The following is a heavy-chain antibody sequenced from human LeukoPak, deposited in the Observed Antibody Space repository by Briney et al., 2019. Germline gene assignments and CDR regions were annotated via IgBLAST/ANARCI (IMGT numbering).Heavy chain of an antibody. D-gene: IGHD3-3*01. CDR2: IYYSGST. Sequence: PSETLSLTCSVSGSSISSGYYWGWIRQSPGKGLEFIGNIYYSGSTYYHPSLKSRVTISLDTSKNQFSLKLSSVTAADTAVYYCARGPVRLLEWLLCDYWGQGTLVTVSS. J-gene: IGHJ4*02. CDR1: GSSISSGYY. V-gene: IGHV4-38-2*02. CDR3: ARGPVRLLEWLLCDY.